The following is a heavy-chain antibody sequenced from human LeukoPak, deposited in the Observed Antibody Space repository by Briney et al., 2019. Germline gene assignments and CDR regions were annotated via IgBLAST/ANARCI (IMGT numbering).Heavy chain of an antibody. V-gene: IGHV3-30*02. J-gene: IGHJ4*02. CDR3: ARDLPSHRYTYYYDSSGWY. CDR1: GFTFGNHG. D-gene: IGHD3-22*01. CDR2: ILWNGSNK. Sequence: GGSLRLSCAGSGFTFGNHGIHWVRQAPGKGLEWVAFILWNGSNKFFVDSVEGRFTISRDNAKNSLYLQMNSLRAEDTAVYYCARDLPSHRYTYYYDSSGWYWGQGTLVTVSS.